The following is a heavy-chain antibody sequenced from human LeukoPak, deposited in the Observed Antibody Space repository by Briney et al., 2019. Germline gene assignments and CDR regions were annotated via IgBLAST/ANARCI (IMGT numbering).Heavy chain of an antibody. CDR3: ARGGRNLVRNFRYFDF. J-gene: IGHJ4*02. V-gene: IGHV4-34*01. Sequence: SETLSLTCAVYGGSFSGYYWGWIRQPPGKGLEWIGEINHSGSTNYNPSLKSRVTISVDTSKNQFSLKLSSVTAADTAAYYWARGGRNLVRNFRYFDFWGQGTLGTVSS. CDR1: GGSFSGYY. D-gene: IGHD3-9*01. CDR2: INHSGST.